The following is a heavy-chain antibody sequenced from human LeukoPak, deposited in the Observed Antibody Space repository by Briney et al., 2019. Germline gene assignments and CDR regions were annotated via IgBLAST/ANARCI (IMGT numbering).Heavy chain of an antibody. CDR2: ISSISSYI. J-gene: IGHJ4*02. Sequence: PAGSLRLSCAASGFTFSSYSMNWVRQAPGKGLDWVSSISSISSYIYYADSVKGRFTISRDNAKNSLYLQMHSLRAEDTAVYYCARGDYYYDSSGYYAPAEYYFDYWGQGTLVTVSS. CDR3: ARGDYYYDSSGYYAPAEYYFDY. CDR1: GFTFSSYS. V-gene: IGHV3-21*01. D-gene: IGHD3-22*01.